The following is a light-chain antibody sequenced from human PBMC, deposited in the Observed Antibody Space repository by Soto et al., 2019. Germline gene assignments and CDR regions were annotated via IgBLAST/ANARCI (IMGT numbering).Light chain of an antibody. J-gene: IGKJ5*01. Sequence: EIVLAQSPGTLSLSPGERATLSCRASQSVSSSSLAWYQQKRGQAPRLLIHDASSRATGIPDRFSGDGSVTHFTLTISRLEAEDFVMYYCQQYGSSPITFGQGTRLEIK. CDR3: QQYGSSPIT. CDR1: QSVSSSS. CDR2: DAS. V-gene: IGKV3-20*01.